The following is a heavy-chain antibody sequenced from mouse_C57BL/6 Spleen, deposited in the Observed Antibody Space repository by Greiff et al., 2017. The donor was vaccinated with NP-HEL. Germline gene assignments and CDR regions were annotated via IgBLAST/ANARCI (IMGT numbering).Heavy chain of an antibody. J-gene: IGHJ1*03. D-gene: IGHD1-1*01. V-gene: IGHV1-76*01. CDR3: ARYYYGSSYGYFDV. Sequence: QVQLQQSGAELVRPGASVKLSCKASGYTFTDYYINWVKQRPGQGLEWIARIYPGSGTTYYNEKFKGKATLTAEKSSSTAYMQLSSLTSEDSAVYFCARYYYGSSYGYFDVWGTGTTVTVSS. CDR1: GYTFTDYY. CDR2: IYPGSGTT.